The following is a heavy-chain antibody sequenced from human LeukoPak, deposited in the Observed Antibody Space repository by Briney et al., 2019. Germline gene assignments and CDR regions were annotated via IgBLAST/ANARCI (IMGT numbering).Heavy chain of an antibody. CDR1: GYTFTNYA. V-gene: IGHV1-18*01. D-gene: IGHD3-22*01. CDR2: ISAYNGNT. CDR3: ARATDSSGYYRGLMDY. J-gene: IGHJ4*02. Sequence: ASVKVSCKASGYTFTNYAFSWVRQAPGQGLEWMGWISAYNGNTIHAQKLQGRVTMTTDTSTNTAYMELRSLRSDDTAVYYCARATDSSGYYRGLMDYWGQGTLVTVSS.